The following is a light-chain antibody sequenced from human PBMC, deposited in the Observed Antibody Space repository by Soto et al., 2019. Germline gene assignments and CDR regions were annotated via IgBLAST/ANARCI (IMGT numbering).Light chain of an antibody. CDR1: TGAVTSGYY. CDR3: LLYYGGAQV. J-gene: IGLJ3*02. Sequence: QAVVTQEPSLTVSPGETVTLTCASSTGAVTSGYYPNWFQQKPGQAPRPLIYSINNKHSWTPDRFSGSLLGDKAALTLSGVQPEDEAEYYCLLYYGGAQVFGGGPKGTVL. CDR2: SIN. V-gene: IGLV7-43*01.